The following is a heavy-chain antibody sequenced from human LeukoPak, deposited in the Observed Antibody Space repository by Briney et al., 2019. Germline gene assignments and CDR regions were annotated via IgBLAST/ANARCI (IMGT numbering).Heavy chain of an antibody. Sequence: GASLQISCKGSGYSFTSYWIGWVRPMPGKGLEWMGIIYPGDSDTRYSPSFQGQVTISADKSISTAYLQWSSLNASDTAMYYCARPRLYDHSAFDIWGQGTMVTVSS. CDR1: GYSFTSYW. CDR2: IYPGDSDT. CDR3: ARPRLYDHSAFDI. J-gene: IGHJ3*02. D-gene: IGHD1-1*01. V-gene: IGHV5-51*01.